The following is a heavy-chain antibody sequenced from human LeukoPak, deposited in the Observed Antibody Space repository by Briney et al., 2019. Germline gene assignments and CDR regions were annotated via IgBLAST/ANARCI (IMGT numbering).Heavy chain of an antibody. D-gene: IGHD5-18*01. J-gene: IGHJ4*02. V-gene: IGHV3-30-3*01. CDR1: GFTFSSYA. Sequence: GGSLRLSCAASGFTFSSYAMLWVRQAPGKGLEWVAVISYDGSNKYYADSVKGRFTISRDNSKNTLYLQMNSLRAEDTAVYYCASQAPGYSYGLDYWGQGTLVTVSS. CDR2: ISYDGSNK. CDR3: ASQAPGYSYGLDY.